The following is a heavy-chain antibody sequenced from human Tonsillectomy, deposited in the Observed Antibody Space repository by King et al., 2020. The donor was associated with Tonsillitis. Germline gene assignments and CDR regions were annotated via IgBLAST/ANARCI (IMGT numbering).Heavy chain of an antibody. D-gene: IGHD3-22*01. CDR1: RGTFSSYA. V-gene: IGHV1-69*01. J-gene: IGHJ4*02. CDR3: AREGGDYYDSSGYYYSGYFDY. Sequence: QLVQSGAEVKKPVSSVKVSCKASRGTFSSYAISWVRQAPGQGLEWMGGIIPIFGTANYAQKFQGRVTITADESTSTAYMELSSLRSEDTAVYYCAREGGDYYDSSGYYYSGYFDYWGQGTLVTVSS. CDR2: IIPIFGTA.